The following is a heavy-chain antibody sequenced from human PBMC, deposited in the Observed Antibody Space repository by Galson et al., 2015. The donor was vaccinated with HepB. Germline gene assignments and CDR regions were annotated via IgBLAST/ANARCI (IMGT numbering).Heavy chain of an antibody. D-gene: IGHD2-21*01. Sequence: SLRLSCAASGFTFSSYAMSWVRQAPGKGLEWVSAISGSGGSTYYADSVKGRFTISRDNSKNTLYLQMNSLRAEDTAVYYCAKAGECGGHECESFDYWGQGTLVTVSS. CDR1: GFTFSSYA. CDR2: ISGSGGST. CDR3: AKAGECGGHECESFDY. V-gene: IGHV3-23*01. J-gene: IGHJ4*02.